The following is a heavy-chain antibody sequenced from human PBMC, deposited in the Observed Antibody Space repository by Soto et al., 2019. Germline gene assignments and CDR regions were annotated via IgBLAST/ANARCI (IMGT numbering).Heavy chain of an antibody. D-gene: IGHD3-10*01. J-gene: IGHJ4*02. V-gene: IGHV1-69*01. CDR3: ASEGFGELSRDSFDY. CDR2: IIPIFGTA. Sequence: QVQLVQSGAEVKKPGSSVKVSCKASGGTFSSFAISWVRQAPGQGLEWMGGIIPIFGTANYAQKFQGRVTITADESTSTAYMELSSLRSEDTAVYYCASEGFGELSRDSFDYWGRGTLVTVSS. CDR1: GGTFSSFA.